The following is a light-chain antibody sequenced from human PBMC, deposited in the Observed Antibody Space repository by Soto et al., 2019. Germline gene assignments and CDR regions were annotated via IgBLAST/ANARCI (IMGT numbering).Light chain of an antibody. J-gene: IGKJ4*01. CDR3: QQYDNLPPKLT. V-gene: IGKV1-33*01. Sequence: DIQMTQSPSSLSASVGDRVTITCQASQDISNYLNWYQQKPGKAPKLLIYDASNLETGVPSRFSGSGSGTDFTFTISSLQHEDIATYYCQQYDNLPPKLTFGGGTKVEIK. CDR1: QDISNY. CDR2: DAS.